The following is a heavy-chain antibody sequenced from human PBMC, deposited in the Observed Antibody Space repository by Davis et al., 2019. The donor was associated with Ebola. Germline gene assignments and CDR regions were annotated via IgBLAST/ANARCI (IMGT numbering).Heavy chain of an antibody. Sequence: AASVKVSCKTSGDTFSRYTISWVRQAPGQGLEWMGMTHPASTYTTYAQRFQGRVTMTRDTSTTTVYMDLSSLRSEDTALYYCTTPGGQDSGYDVFDIWGQGTMVTVSS. V-gene: IGHV1-46*03. J-gene: IGHJ3*02. D-gene: IGHD5-12*01. CDR2: THPASTYT. CDR3: TTPGGQDSGYDVFDI. CDR1: GDTFSRYT.